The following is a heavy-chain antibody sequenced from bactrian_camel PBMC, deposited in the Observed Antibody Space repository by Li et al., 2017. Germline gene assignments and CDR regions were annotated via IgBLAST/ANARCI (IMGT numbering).Heavy chain of an antibody. Sequence: HVQLVESGGGSVQAGGSLRLSCTATGITLGASDMAWHRQAPGSDCELVSTISGDGTATYLDSVKGRFTISKDNAKNTLYLQMNSLKPEDTAVYVCAADRSDSGLGCVFRNWGQGTQVTVS. CDR2: ISGDGTA. CDR1: GITLGASD. CDR3: AADRSDSGLGCVFRN. J-gene: IGHJ4*01. V-gene: IGHV3S55*01. D-gene: IGHD1*01.